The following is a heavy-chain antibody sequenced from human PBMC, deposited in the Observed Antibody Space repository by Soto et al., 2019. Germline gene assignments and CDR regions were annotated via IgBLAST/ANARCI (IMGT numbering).Heavy chain of an antibody. Sequence: QVQLVQSGAEVKKPGASVKVSCKASGYTFTSYGISWVRQAPGQGLEWMGWISAYNGNTNYAQKLQGRVTMTTDTSTSTAYMGLRSLRSDDTAVYYCARVDLSGYDLYYGMDVWGQGTTVTVSS. J-gene: IGHJ6*02. CDR2: ISAYNGNT. CDR1: GYTFTSYG. D-gene: IGHD5-12*01. V-gene: IGHV1-18*04. CDR3: ARVDLSGYDLYYGMDV.